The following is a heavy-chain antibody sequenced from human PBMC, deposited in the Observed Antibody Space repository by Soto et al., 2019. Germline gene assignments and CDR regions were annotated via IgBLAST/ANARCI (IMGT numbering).Heavy chain of an antibody. CDR2: IIPKFGTT. J-gene: IGHJ4*02. D-gene: IGHD4-17*01. CDR3: ARELDPYYGGNSLSLDY. CDR1: GGSFSTYG. V-gene: IGHV1-69*01. Sequence: SVKVCCKASGGSFSTYGINWVRLATGQGLEWMGGIIPKFGTTNYAQKFRGRVTITADESTNTAYMELNYLRSEDTAVYFCARELDPYYGGNSLSLDYWGQGTLVTVS.